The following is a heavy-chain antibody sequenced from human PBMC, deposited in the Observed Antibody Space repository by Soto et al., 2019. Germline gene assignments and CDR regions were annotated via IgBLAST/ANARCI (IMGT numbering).Heavy chain of an antibody. Sequence: GGSLRLSCAASGFTFSSYAMSWVRQAPGKGLEWVSAISGSGGSTYYADSVKGRFTISRDNSKNTLYLQMNSLIAEATAVSYCANPSSSCYPLGYCGRRTLFTVSS. CDR2: ISGSGGST. V-gene: IGHV3-23*01. D-gene: IGHD6-13*01. CDR3: ANPSSSCYPLGY. J-gene: IGHJ4*02. CDR1: GFTFSSYA.